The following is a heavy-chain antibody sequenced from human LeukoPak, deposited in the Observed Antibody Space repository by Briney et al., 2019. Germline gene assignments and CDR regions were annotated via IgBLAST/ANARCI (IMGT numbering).Heavy chain of an antibody. V-gene: IGHV4-59*01. J-gene: IGHJ6*04. CDR1: GGSISSYY. D-gene: IGHD2-15*01. CDR2: IYYSGNT. Sequence: SETLSLTCTVSGGSISSYYWSWIRQPPGKGLEWIGYIYYSGNTNYNPSLKSRVTISVDTSKNQFSLKLSSVTAADTAVYYCARDRRYCSGGSCYYYYGMDVWGKGTTVTVSS. CDR3: ARDRRYCSGGSCYYYYGMDV.